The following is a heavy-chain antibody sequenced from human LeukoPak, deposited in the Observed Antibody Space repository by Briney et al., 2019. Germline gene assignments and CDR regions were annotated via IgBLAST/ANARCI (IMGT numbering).Heavy chain of an antibody. V-gene: IGHV4-34*01. CDR3: AREKRITMVRGVINWFDP. J-gene: IGHJ5*02. CDR1: GGSFSGYY. Sequence: KPSETLSLTCAVYGGSFSGYYWSWIRQPPGKGLERIGEINHSGSTNYNPSLKSRVTISVDTSKNQFSLKLSSVTAADTAVYYCAREKRITMVRGVINWFDPWGQGTLVTVSS. D-gene: IGHD3-10*01. CDR2: INHSGST.